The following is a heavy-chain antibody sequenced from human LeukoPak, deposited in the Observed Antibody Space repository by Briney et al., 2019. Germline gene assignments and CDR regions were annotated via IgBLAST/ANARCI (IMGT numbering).Heavy chain of an antibody. D-gene: IGHD4-17*01. V-gene: IGHV3-64*01. CDR2: ISSNGGST. CDR1: GFTFSSYA. CDR3: ARGNYGDDSYYFDY. Sequence: GGSLRLSCAASGFTFSSYAMHWVRQAPGKGLEYVSAISSNGGSTYYANSVKGRFTISRDNSKNTLYLQMNSLRVEDTAVYYCARGNYGDDSYYFDYWGRGALVTVSS. J-gene: IGHJ4*02.